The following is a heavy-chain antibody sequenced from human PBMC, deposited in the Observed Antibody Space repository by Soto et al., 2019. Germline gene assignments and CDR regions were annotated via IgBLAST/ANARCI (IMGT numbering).Heavy chain of an antibody. D-gene: IGHD6-13*01. Sequence: SEALSLTCTVSGGSISSYYWSWIRQPPGKGLEWIGYIYYSGSTNYNPSLKSRVTISVDTSKNQFSLKLSSVTAAHTAVYYCSRAAAGKGGGFDYWAQGTLVTVSS. V-gene: IGHV4-59*01. CDR2: IYYSGST. CDR3: SRAAAGKGGGFDY. J-gene: IGHJ4*02. CDR1: GGSISSYY.